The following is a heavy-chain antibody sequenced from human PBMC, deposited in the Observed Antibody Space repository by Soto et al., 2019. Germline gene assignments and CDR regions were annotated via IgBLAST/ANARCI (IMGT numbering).Heavy chain of an antibody. D-gene: IGHD5-12*01. CDR1: GFTVSRYD. Sequence: QLVESGGGLFQAGGSTRLSCLASGFTVSRYDMAWVRQAPGKGLEWASIIQTGGETYYTDSAQGRFTISRDNSRNTVYLQMSSLRVEDTGVYSCVRVLYDSGVVDFWGQG. CDR3: VRVLYDSGVVDF. J-gene: IGHJ4*02. CDR2: IQTGGET. V-gene: IGHV3-53*01.